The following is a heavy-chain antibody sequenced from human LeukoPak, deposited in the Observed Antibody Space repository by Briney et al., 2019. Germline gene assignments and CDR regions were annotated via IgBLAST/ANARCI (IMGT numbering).Heavy chain of an antibody. Sequence: PSETLSLTCTVSGGSISSGSYYWSWIRQPPGKGLEWIGEINHSGSTNYNPSLKSRVTISVDTSKNQFSLKLSSVTAADTAVYYCARGRYGSGSYYNVGYFDYWGQGTLVTVSS. V-gene: IGHV4-39*07. CDR2: INHSGST. D-gene: IGHD3-10*01. CDR1: GGSISSGSYY. CDR3: ARGRYGSGSYYNVGYFDY. J-gene: IGHJ4*02.